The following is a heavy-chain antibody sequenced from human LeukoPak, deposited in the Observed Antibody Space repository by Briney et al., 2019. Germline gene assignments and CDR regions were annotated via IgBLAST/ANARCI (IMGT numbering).Heavy chain of an antibody. CDR3: AVWDYYGSGSFSLFDY. Sequence: ASVNVSCKATGYTFNSYGINWVRQAPGQGLEWMGWISVHNGNTNYAKKFQDRVTMTTDTSTSTAYMELRNLRSDDTAVYYCAVWDYYGSGSFSLFDYWGEGTLVSVSS. CDR1: GYTFNSYG. J-gene: IGHJ4*02. D-gene: IGHD3-10*01. CDR2: ISVHNGNT. V-gene: IGHV1-18*01.